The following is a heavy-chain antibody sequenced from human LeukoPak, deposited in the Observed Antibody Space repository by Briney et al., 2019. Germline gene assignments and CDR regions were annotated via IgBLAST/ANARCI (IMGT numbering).Heavy chain of an antibody. J-gene: IGHJ4*02. V-gene: IGHV4-39*01. Sequence: SETLSLTCAVSGGSISSRSYYWGWIRQPPGTGLEWIGSIYYSGSTYYNPSLKSRVTISVDTSKNQFSLRLSSVTAADTAVYYCARVETAVGLDYWGQGTLVTVSS. CDR1: GGSISSRSYY. D-gene: IGHD5-18*01. CDR3: ARVETAVGLDY. CDR2: IYYSGST.